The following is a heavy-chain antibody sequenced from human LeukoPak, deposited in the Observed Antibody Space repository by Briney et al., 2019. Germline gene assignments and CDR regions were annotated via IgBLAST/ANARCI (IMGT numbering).Heavy chain of an antibody. CDR1: GGTFSSYA. CDR2: IIPIFGTA. V-gene: IGHV1-69*13. D-gene: IGHD1-26*01. J-gene: IGHJ4*02. Sequence: GASVKVSCKASGGTFSSYAISWVRQAPGQGLEWMGGIIPIFGTANYAQKFQGRVTITADESTSTAYMELSSLRSEDTAVYYCASGGMEQGATFDYWGQGTLVTVSS. CDR3: ASGGMEQGATFDY.